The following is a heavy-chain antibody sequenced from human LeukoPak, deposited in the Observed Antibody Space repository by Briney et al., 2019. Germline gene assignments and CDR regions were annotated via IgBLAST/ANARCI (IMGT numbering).Heavy chain of an antibody. J-gene: IGHJ4*02. Sequence: GGSLRLSCAASGFTFSSYAMSWVRQAPGKGREWVSAISGSGGSTYYADSVKGRFTISRDNSKNTLYLQMNSLRAEDTAVYYCAKGRYSYGHSFDYWGQGTLVTVSS. V-gene: IGHV3-23*01. CDR3: AKGRYSYGHSFDY. CDR1: GFTFSSYA. CDR2: ISGSGGST. D-gene: IGHD5-18*01.